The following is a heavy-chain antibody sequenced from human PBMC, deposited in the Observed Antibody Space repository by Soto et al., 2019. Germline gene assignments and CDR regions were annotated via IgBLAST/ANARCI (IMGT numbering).Heavy chain of an antibody. J-gene: IGHJ4*02. V-gene: IGHV3-7*01. Sequence: EVQLVESGGGLVQPGGSLRLSCAASAFTLSNYWMSWVRQAPGKGLEWVANIKQDGSEKYYVDSVKGRFTISRDNAKNSLYLQMNSLRAEDTAVYYCARDFIAARLPDYWGQGTLVTVSS. D-gene: IGHD6-6*01. CDR2: IKQDGSEK. CDR1: AFTLSNYW. CDR3: ARDFIAARLPDY.